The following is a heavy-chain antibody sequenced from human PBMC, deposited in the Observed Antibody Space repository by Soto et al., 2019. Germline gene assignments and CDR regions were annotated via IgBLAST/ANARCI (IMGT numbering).Heavy chain of an antibody. J-gene: IGHJ5*02. V-gene: IGHV4-30-4*02. Sequence: PSDTLSLTCTFSVVSSIGFHDHLSFIRQPPWNCLEWVVYIYYSATYHNPSVKIGVIISVDTSKNQFSLQLSSVTAADSAVYYCAAGSCSRCGCYWLEHWGQGNLVNVSS. D-gene: IGHD2-15*01. CDR1: VVSSIGFHDH. CDR3: AAGSCSRCGCYWLEH. CDR2: IYYSAT.